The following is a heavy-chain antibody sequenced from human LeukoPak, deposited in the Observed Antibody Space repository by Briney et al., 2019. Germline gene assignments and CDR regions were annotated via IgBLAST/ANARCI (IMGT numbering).Heavy chain of an antibody. Sequence: GESLKISCKGPGYSFTSYWIAWVRQMPGKGLEWMGIIYPGDFDTRYSPSFQGQVTISADKSISTAYLQWSSLKASDTAVYYCARRAVTTGYFDCWGQGGLVSVSS. D-gene: IGHD4-17*01. CDR3: ARRAVTTGYFDC. V-gene: IGHV5-51*01. CDR1: GYSFTSYW. CDR2: IYPGDFDT. J-gene: IGHJ4*02.